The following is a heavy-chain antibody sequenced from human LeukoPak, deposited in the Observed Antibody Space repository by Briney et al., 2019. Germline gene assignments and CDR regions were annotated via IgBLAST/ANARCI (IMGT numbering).Heavy chain of an antibody. CDR3: ARGLQVWSRDPFDY. D-gene: IGHD3-10*01. J-gene: IGHJ4*02. CDR2: IYYSGST. CDR1: GGSISSYY. Sequence: SETLSLTCTVSGGSISSYYWSWIRQHPGKGLEWIGYIYYSGSTYYNPSLKSRVTISVDTSKNQFSLKLSSVTAADTAVYYCARGLQVWSRDPFDYWGQGILVPVS. V-gene: IGHV4-59*08.